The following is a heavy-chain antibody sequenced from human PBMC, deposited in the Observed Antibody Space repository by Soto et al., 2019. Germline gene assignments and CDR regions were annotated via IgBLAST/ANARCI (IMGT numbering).Heavy chain of an antibody. V-gene: IGHV3-33*01. J-gene: IGHJ3*02. CDR3: ARGIVVVPAANDAFDI. CDR1: GFTFSSYG. Sequence: SLRLSCAASGFTFSSYGMHWVRQAPGKGLEWVAVIWYDGSNKYYADSVKGRFTISRDNSKNTLYLQMNSLRAEDTAVYYCARGIVVVPAANDAFDIWGQGTMVTVSS. D-gene: IGHD2-2*01. CDR2: IWYDGSNK.